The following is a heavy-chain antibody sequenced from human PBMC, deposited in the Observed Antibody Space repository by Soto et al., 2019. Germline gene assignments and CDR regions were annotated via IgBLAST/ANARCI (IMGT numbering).Heavy chain of an antibody. J-gene: IGHJ4*02. CDR1: GGSFSHYF. D-gene: IGHD3-10*01. CDR3: ARIVSSGSYFPFDY. Sequence: SETLSLTCAVYGGSFSHYFWSWVRQPPGKGLEWIGEINHSGSTNYNPSLKSRVAISIDTSKNQFSLRLSSVTAADTAMYYCARIVSSGSYFPFDYWGQGTVVTVS. CDR2: INHSGST. V-gene: IGHV4-34*01.